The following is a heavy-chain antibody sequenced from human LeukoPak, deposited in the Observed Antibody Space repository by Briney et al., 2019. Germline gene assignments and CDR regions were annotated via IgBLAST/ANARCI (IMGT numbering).Heavy chain of an antibody. D-gene: IGHD6-13*01. CDR3: AEAASSSWPSYYYGMDV. J-gene: IGHJ6*02. CDR1: GFIFSSYS. Sequence: PGGSLRLSCAASGFIFSSYSMSWVRQAPGMGLEWVSVITGSGGNTYYADSVKGRFTISKDNSKNTVYLQMSSLRVDDTAVYYCAEAASSSWPSYYYGMDVWGQGTTVTVSS. V-gene: IGHV3-23*01. CDR2: ITGSGGNT.